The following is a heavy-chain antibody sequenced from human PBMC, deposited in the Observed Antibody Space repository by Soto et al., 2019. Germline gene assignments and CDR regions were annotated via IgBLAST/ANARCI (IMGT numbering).Heavy chain of an antibody. Sequence: GPLRPSCAASGFTFSIYSMNWVRQAPGKGLGWVSLISSSSSYIYYADSVKCRFTIPRDNAKNSLYLPMNRLRAEDTAVYYCARDRACSSSWFDYCYYGMDVWGQGT. J-gene: IGHJ6*02. CDR2: ISSSSSYI. D-gene: IGHD6-13*01. CDR1: GFTFSIYS. V-gene: IGHV3-21*01. CDR3: ARDRACSSSWFDYCYYGMDV.